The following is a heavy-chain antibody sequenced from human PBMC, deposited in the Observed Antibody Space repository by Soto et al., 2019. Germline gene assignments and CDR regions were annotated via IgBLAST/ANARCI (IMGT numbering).Heavy chain of an antibody. D-gene: IGHD5-18*01. Sequence: QLQLQESGPGLVKPSETLSLTCGVSGDSIRRSSHYWGWIRQSPGKGLGWIGSLFYSGTTFYNPSIKSRVTISVDTSKNQFSLKLSSVTAADTAVYYCARQKESIYGYYENPFDYWGQGTLVTVSS. CDR2: LFYSGTT. CDR1: GDSIRRSSHY. J-gene: IGHJ4*02. V-gene: IGHV4-39*01. CDR3: ARQKESIYGYYENPFDY.